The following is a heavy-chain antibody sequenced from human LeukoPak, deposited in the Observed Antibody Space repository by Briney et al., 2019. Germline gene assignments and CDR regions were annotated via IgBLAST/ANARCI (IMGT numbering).Heavy chain of an antibody. D-gene: IGHD2/OR15-2a*01. CDR2: INEDGSEK. CDR3: ARGGKIAGYYYFYMDV. J-gene: IGHJ6*03. CDR1: GFIFRNYW. V-gene: IGHV3-7*01. Sequence: GGSLRLSCAATGFIFRNYWMGWVRQAPGKGLEWVANINEDGSEKYYVDSVKGRFTISRDNAKNSLFLQVNSLRAEDTAVYYCARGGKIAGYYYFYMDVWGKGTTVIVSS.